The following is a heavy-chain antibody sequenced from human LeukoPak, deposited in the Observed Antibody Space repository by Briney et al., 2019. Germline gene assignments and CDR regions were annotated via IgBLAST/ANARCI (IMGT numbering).Heavy chain of an antibody. D-gene: IGHD3-16*01. V-gene: IGHV3-23*01. Sequence: PGGSLRLSCAASGFTFSSYATSWIRQAPGKGLEWVSGISGSGVTTYYVDSAKGRFTISRDNPKNTLYLQMHSLRAEDTAIYYCARELNPPFASWGQGTLVTVSS. J-gene: IGHJ4*02. CDR3: ARELNPPFAS. CDR1: GFTFSSYA. CDR2: ISGSGVTT.